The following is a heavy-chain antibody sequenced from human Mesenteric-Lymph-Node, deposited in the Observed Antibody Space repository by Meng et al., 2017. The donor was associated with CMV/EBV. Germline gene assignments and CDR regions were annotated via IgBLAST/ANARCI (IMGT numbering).Heavy chain of an antibody. Sequence: GESLKISCAASGFTFDNYCMHWVRQTPGKGLEWVAFIRHDGTTKFYGDSVKGRFTISRNNSKNTVYLQMNSLRPEETAIYYCAKDLLLVGGANECFDHWGQGTLVTVSS. D-gene: IGHD3-16*01. J-gene: IGHJ4*02. V-gene: IGHV3-30*02. CDR1: GFTFDNYC. CDR3: AKDLLLVGGANECFDH. CDR2: IRHDGTTK.